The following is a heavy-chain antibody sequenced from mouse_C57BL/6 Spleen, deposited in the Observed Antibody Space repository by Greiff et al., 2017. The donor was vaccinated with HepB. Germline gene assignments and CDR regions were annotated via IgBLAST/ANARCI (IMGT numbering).Heavy chain of an antibody. D-gene: IGHD1-1*01. CDR2: INHNNGGT. V-gene: IGHV1-26*01. CDR3: ARFNYYGSMA. J-gene: IGHJ2*01. CDR1: GYTFTDYY. Sequence: EVQLQQSGPELVKPGASVKISCKASGYTFTDYYMNWVKQSHGKSLEWIGDINHNNGGTSYNQKFKGKATLTVDKSSSTAYMELRSLTSEDSAVYYCARFNYYGSMAWGQGTTLTVSS.